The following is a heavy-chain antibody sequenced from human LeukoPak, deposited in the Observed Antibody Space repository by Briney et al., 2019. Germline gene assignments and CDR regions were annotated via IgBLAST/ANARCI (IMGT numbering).Heavy chain of an antibody. Sequence: PSETLSLTCTVSGDSISSGGYYWTWTRQHPGKGLEWIGNIYYSGSTSYNPSLKSRVTISVDMSKNHFSLRLSSVTAADTAVYYCARESPSRGYYNIDYWGQGTLVTVSS. CDR3: ARESPSRGYYNIDY. CDR2: IYYSGST. CDR1: GDSISSGGYY. D-gene: IGHD3-22*01. V-gene: IGHV4-31*03. J-gene: IGHJ4*02.